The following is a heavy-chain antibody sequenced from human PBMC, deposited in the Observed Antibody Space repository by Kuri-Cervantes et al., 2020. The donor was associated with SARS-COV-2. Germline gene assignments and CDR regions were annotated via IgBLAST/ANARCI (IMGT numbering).Heavy chain of an antibody. Sequence: GESLKISCAASGFTFSSYAMSWVRQAPGEGLEWVSAISGSGGSTYYADSVKGRLTISRDNSKNTLYLQMNSLRAEDTAVYYCAKGHIYTIFGVTPYYFDYWGQGTLVTVSS. CDR2: ISGSGGST. D-gene: IGHD3-3*01. CDR3: AKGHIYTIFGVTPYYFDY. J-gene: IGHJ4*02. CDR1: GFTFSSYA. V-gene: IGHV3-23*01.